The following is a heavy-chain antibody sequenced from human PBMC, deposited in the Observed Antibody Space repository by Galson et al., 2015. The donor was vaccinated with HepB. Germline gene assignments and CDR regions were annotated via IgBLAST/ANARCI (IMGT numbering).Heavy chain of an antibody. D-gene: IGHD2-21*01. V-gene: IGHV6-1*01. Sequence: CAISGDSVSSNSAAWNWIRQSPSRGLEWLGRTYYRSKWYNSYAVSVKSRITINPDTTKNQFSLQLNSVTPEDTAIYYCARQLAYCVANTGQIFFDYWGQGTLVTVSS. CDR2: TYYRSKWYN. CDR3: ARQLAYCVANTGQIFFDY. CDR1: GDSVSSNSAA. J-gene: IGHJ4*02.